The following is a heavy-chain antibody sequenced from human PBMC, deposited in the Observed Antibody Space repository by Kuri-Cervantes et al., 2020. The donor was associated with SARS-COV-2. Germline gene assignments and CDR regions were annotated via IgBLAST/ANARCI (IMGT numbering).Heavy chain of an antibody. D-gene: IGHD1-26*01. CDR3: ARYSGSYFNWFDP. Sequence: GGSPRLSCKGSGYSFTSYWIGWVRQMPGKGLEWMGIIYPGDSDTRYSPSFQGQVTISADKSISTAYLQWSSLKASDTAMYYCARYSGSYFNWFDPWGQGTLVTVSS. J-gene: IGHJ5*02. CDR2: IYPGDSDT. V-gene: IGHV5-51*01. CDR1: GYSFTSYW.